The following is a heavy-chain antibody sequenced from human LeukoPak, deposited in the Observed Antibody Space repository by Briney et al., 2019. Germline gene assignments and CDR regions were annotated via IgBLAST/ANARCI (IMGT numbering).Heavy chain of an antibody. D-gene: IGHD6-13*01. V-gene: IGHV4-31*03. J-gene: IGHJ5*02. CDR1: GGSISSGGYY. CDR2: IYYSGST. Sequence: SETLPLTCTVSGGSISSGGYYWSWIRQHPGKGLEWIGYIYYSGSTYYNPSLKSRVTISVDTSKNQFSLKLSSVTAADTAVYYCARTDSSSWYWFDPWGQGTLVTVSS. CDR3: ARTDSSSWYWFDP.